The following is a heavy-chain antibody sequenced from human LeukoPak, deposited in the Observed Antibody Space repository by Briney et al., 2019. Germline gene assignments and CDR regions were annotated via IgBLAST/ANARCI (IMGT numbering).Heavy chain of an antibody. CDR3: ARGYYDSSDYEYFQH. V-gene: IGHV1-2*02. Sequence: ASVKVSCKASGYTFSGYYLRWVRQAPGQGLEWMGWINPNSGGTNSAQKFQGRVTMTRDTSIITAYMELSRLGSDDTAVYFCARGYYDSSDYEYFQHWGQGTLVTVSS. D-gene: IGHD3-22*01. CDR1: GYTFSGYY. J-gene: IGHJ1*01. CDR2: INPNSGGT.